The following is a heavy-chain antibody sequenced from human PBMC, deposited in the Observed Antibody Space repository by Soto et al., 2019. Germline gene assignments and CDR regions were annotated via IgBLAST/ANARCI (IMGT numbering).Heavy chain of an antibody. CDR1: GFTFSSYA. CDR2: ISYDGSNK. D-gene: IGHD3-22*01. V-gene: IGHV3-30-3*01. J-gene: IGHJ4*02. Sequence: VQLVESGGGVVQPGRSLRLSCAASGFTFSSYAMHWVRQAPGKGLEWVAVISYDGSNKYYADSVKGRFTISRDNSKNTLYLQMNSLRAEDTAVYYCARDDYDSSGYYFDYWGQGTLVTVSS. CDR3: ARDDYDSSGYYFDY.